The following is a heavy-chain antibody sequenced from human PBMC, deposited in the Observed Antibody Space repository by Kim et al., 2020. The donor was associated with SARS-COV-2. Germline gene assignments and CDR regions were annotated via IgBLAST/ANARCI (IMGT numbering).Heavy chain of an antibody. CDR1: EFIFSNFA. Sequence: GGSLRLSCVASEFIFSNFAMSWVRQAPGRGPEWVATVGGAGETDYADSVKGRFTISRDNSKNTIYLQMSSLRVDDTAVYYCAEDAVMANGVYDAFDIWGQGTMVNLSS. CDR2: VGGAGET. J-gene: IGHJ3*02. D-gene: IGHD2-8*01. V-gene: IGHV3-23*01. CDR3: AEDAVMANGVYDAFDI.